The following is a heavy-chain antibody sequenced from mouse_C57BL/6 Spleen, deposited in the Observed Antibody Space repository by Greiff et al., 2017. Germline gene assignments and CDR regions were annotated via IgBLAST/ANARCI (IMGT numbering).Heavy chain of an antibody. CDR1: GFTFSSYA. V-gene: IGHV5-4*01. Sequence: EVQLVESGAGLVKPGGSLKLSCAASGFTFSSYAMSWVRQTPEQRLEWVATISDGGSYTYYPDNVKGRFTISRDNAKNNLYLQMSHLKSEDTAMYYCARDGELGYYFDYWGQGTTLTVSS. CDR3: ARDGELGYYFDY. J-gene: IGHJ2*01. D-gene: IGHD4-1*01. CDR2: ISDGGSYT.